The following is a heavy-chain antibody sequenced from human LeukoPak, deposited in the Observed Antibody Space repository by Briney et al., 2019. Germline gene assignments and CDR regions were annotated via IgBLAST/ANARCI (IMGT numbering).Heavy chain of an antibody. D-gene: IGHD1-26*01. V-gene: IGHV1-69*01. CDR3: ARHEEGGSYGYGMDV. CDR1: GGTFSSYA. CDR2: IIPIFGTA. J-gene: IGHJ6*02. Sequence: SVKVSCKASGGTFSSYAISWVRQAPGQGPEWMGGIIPIFGTANYAQKFQGRVTITADESTSTAYMELSSLRSEDTAVYYCARHEEGGSYGYGMDVWGQGTTVTVSS.